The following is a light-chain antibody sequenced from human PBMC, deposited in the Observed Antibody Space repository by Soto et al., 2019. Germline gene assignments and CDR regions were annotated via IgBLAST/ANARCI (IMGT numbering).Light chain of an antibody. J-gene: IGKJ2*01. V-gene: IGKV3-20*01. CDR2: GAS. Sequence: EIVLTQSPGTLSLSPGERATLSCRASQSVSSSYLAWYQQKPGQAPRLLIYGASSRATGIPDRFSGSASGTDFAITFSLPVTEDYAVYFCQQYGSPPYTFGQGTKLEIK. CDR1: QSVSSSY. CDR3: QQYGSPPYT.